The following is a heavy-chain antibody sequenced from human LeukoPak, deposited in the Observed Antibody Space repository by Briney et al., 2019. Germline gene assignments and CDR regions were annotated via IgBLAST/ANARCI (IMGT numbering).Heavy chain of an antibody. CDR1: GFTFSSYA. CDR3: AKDAEDVDIVADYMDV. D-gene: IGHD5-12*01. CDR2: ISGSGGST. V-gene: IGHV3-23*01. J-gene: IGHJ6*03. Sequence: GGSLRLSCAASGFTFSSYAMSWVRQAPGKGLEWVSAISGSGGSTYYADSVKGRFTISRDNSKNTLYLQMNSLRAEDTAVYYCAKDAEDVDIVADYMDVWGKGTTVTVSS.